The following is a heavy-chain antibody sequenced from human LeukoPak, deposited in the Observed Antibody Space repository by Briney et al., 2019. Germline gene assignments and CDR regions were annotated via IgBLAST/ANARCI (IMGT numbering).Heavy chain of an antibody. CDR3: ARAPTGHYFDY. Sequence: SETLSLTCAVYGASFSAYYWCWIRQPPGKGLEWIGEIYHSGSTNYNPSLKSRVTISVDKSKNQFSLKLSSVTAADTAVYYCARAPTGHYFDYWGQGTLVTVSS. CDR2: IYHSGST. CDR1: GASFSAYY. J-gene: IGHJ4*02. V-gene: IGHV4-34*01.